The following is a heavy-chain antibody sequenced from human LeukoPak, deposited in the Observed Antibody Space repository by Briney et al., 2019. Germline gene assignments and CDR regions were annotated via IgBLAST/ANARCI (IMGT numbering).Heavy chain of an antibody. CDR2: ISAYNGNT. Sequence: ASVKVSCKASGYTFTSYGISWVRQAPGQGLEWMGWISAYNGNTNYAQKLQGRVTMTTDTSTSTAYMELRSLRSDDTAVYYRARLGATKANDYYYYGMDVWGQGTTVTVSS. J-gene: IGHJ6*02. V-gene: IGHV1-18*01. CDR3: ARLGATKANDYYYYGMDV. D-gene: IGHD1-26*01. CDR1: GYTFTSYG.